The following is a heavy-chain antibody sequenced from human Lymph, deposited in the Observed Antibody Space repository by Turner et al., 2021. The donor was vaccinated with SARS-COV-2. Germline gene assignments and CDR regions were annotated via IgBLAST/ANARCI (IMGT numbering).Heavy chain of an antibody. J-gene: IGHJ4*02. Sequence: EVQLVESGGGLIQPGGSLRLYCAASEFTVSGNYMSWVRQAPGKGLEWVSIIYSGGSTYYADSVKGRFTISRDNSKNTLYLQMNSLRAEDTAVYYCARVLPYGDYFDYWGQGTLVTVSS. CDR2: IYSGGST. CDR1: EFTVSGNY. D-gene: IGHD4-17*01. V-gene: IGHV3-53*01. CDR3: ARVLPYGDYFDY.